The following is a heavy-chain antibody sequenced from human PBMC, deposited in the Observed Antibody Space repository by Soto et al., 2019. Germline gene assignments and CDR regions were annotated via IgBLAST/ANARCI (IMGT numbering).Heavy chain of an antibody. D-gene: IGHD4-4*01. CDR1: GGSISSYY. CDR2: IYYSGST. Sequence: SETLSLTCTVSGGSISSYYWSWIRQPPGKGLEWIGYIYYSGSTNYNPSLKSRVTISVDTSKNQFSLKLSSVTAADTAVYYCATDSNPTKKTYYYYMDVWGKGTTVTVSS. CDR3: ATDSNPTKKTYYYYMDV. V-gene: IGHV4-59*12. J-gene: IGHJ6*03.